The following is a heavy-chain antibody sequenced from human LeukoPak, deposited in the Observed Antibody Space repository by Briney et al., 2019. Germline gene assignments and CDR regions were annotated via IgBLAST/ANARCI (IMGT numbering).Heavy chain of an antibody. D-gene: IGHD3-10*01. J-gene: IGHJ4*02. Sequence: GGSLRLSCAASGFTFGSYAMSWVRQAPGKGLEWVSDINGSGGSTYYTDSVKGRFTISRDNSKNTLYLQMNSLRAEDTAVYYCAKVRYYYGSGSYSPPFDYWGQGTLVTVSS. V-gene: IGHV3-23*01. CDR1: GFTFGSYA. CDR2: INGSGGST. CDR3: AKVRYYYGSGSYSPPFDY.